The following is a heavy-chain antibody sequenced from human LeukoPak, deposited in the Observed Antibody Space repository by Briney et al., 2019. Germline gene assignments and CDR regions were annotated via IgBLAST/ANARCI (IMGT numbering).Heavy chain of an antibody. CDR1: GGSISSYY. V-gene: IGHV4-59*08. CDR3: ARQVINYYYGMDV. D-gene: IGHD2/OR15-2a*01. J-gene: IGHJ6*02. Sequence: PSETLSLTCTVSGGSISSYYWSWIRQPPGKGLEWIGYISYSGSTNYNPSLKSRVTISVDTSKNQFSLKLTSVTAADTAVYYCARQVINYYYGMDVWGQGTTVTVSS. CDR2: ISYSGST.